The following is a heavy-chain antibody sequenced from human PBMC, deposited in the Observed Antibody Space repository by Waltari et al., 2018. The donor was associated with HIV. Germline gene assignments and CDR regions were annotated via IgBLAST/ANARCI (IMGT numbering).Heavy chain of an antibody. J-gene: IGHJ2*01. CDR2: ISYDGSNK. CDR3: ATGYSRTEWYFDL. D-gene: IGHD6-13*01. V-gene: IGHV3-30*03. Sequence: QVQLVESGGGVVQPGRSLRLSCAASGFTFSSYGMHWVRQAPGKGVEWVAVISYDGSNKYYADSVKGRFTISRDNSKNTLYLQMNSLRAEDTAVYYCATGYSRTEWYFDLWGRGTLVTVSS. CDR1: GFTFSSYG.